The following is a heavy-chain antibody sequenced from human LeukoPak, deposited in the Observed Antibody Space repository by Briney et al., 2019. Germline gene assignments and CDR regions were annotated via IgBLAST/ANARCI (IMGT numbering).Heavy chain of an antibody. CDR1: GYTFTSYD. CDR2: MNPNSGNT. D-gene: IGHD6-19*01. J-gene: IGHJ5*02. V-gene: IGHV1-8*01. Sequence: ASVKVSCKASGYTFTSYDINWVRQATGQGLEWMGWMNPNSGNTGYAQKFQGRVTMTRNTSISTAYMELSSLRSEDTAVYYCAGSSGWYEQNRFDPWGQGTLVTVSS. CDR3: AGSSGWYEQNRFDP.